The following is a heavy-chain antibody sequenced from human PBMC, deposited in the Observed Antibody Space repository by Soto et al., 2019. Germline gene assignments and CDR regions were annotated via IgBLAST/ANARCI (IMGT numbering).Heavy chain of an antibody. CDR1: RFTFSGPW. D-gene: IGHD3-10*01. CDR3: ARDGDSYALDV. J-gene: IGHJ6*02. Sequence: EVQLVESGGGLVQPGDSLRLSCAASRFTFSGPWMSWVRQAPGKGLEWVAKIRQEGSEKYYVDSVRGRVTISRDNAKSSLYLQMNSLRADDTAVYYCARDGDSYALDVWGQGTTVTFSS. V-gene: IGHV3-7*01. CDR2: IRQEGSEK.